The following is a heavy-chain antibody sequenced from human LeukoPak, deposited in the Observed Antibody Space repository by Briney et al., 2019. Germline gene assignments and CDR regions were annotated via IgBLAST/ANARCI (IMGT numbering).Heavy chain of an antibody. J-gene: IGHJ5*02. V-gene: IGHV1-2*02. CDR1: GFPFNDYY. CDR2: IDPYSGGT. CDR3: ARGNYYGSGPPFGA. Sequence: ASVKVSCKAPGFPFNDYYLHWVRQAPGQGLEWMGWIDPYSGGTNYAQKFQGRVTMTRDASISTAYMELSSLRSDDTGEYYCARGNYYGSGPPFGAWGQGTLVTVSS. D-gene: IGHD3-10*01.